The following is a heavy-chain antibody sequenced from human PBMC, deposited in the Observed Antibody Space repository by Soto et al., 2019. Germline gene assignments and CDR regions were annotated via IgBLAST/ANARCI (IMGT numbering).Heavy chain of an antibody. CDR3: ATATRITMVRGSDYYYMDV. D-gene: IGHD3-10*01. CDR1: GGSISSSSYY. V-gene: IGHV4-39*01. J-gene: IGHJ6*03. CDR2: IYYSGST. Sequence: QLQLQESGPGLVKPSETLSLTCTVSGGSISSSSYYWGWIRQPPGKGLEWIGSIYYSGSTYYNPSLKSRVTISVDTSKNQFSLKLSSVTAADTAVYYCATATRITMVRGSDYYYMDVWGKGTTVTVSS.